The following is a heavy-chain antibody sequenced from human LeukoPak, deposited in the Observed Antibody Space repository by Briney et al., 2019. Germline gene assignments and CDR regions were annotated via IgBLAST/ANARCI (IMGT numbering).Heavy chain of an antibody. CDR2: INDDGSAT. V-gene: IGHV3-74*01. Sequence: PGGSLRLSCAASGFTFSNYWMHWVRQVPGKGLVWVSRINDDGSATFYADSVKGRFTISRDNAKNTLFLQMSSLRAEDTAVYYCASGDYGSGSYDYWGQGTLVTVSS. J-gene: IGHJ4*02. CDR3: ASGDYGSGSYDY. CDR1: GFTFSNYW. D-gene: IGHD3-10*01.